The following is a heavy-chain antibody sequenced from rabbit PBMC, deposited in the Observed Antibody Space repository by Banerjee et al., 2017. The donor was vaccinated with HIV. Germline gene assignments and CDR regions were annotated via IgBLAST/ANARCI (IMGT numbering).Heavy chain of an antibody. CDR2: IYSGAGNRL. D-gene: IGHD3-1*01. J-gene: IGHJ3*01. CDR3: ARGVLAWGRTRLSM. CDR1: GWSFSSSYW. Sequence: QEQLVESGGGLVQPEGSLTLTCTASGWSFSSSYWICWVRQAPGKGLEWIACIYSGAGNRLQYATWAKRRFIVTRSTSLNTVDLKMTSLTAADTATYFCARGVLAWGRTRLSMWGQGTLVTVS. V-gene: IGHV1S45*01.